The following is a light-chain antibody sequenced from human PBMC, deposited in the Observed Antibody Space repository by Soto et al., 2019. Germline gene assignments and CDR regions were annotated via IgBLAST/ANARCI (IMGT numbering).Light chain of an antibody. CDR1: HSFSRN. J-gene: IGKJ5*01. Sequence: EVVMTQSPATLSVSPGERATLSCRAIHSFSRNLAWYQQKPGQAPRLLILDASTRATGVPARFSGSGSGTEFTLTISSLQSEDFAVYYCQQYNSWAAISFGQGTRLEIK. CDR2: DAS. CDR3: QQYNSWAAIS. V-gene: IGKV3-15*01.